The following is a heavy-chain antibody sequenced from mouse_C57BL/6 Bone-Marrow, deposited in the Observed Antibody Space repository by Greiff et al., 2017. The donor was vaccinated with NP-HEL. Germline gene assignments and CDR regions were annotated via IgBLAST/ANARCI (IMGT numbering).Heavy chain of an antibody. D-gene: IGHD2-1*01. Sequence: EVKLVESGEGLVKPGGSLKLSCAASGFTFSSYAMSWVRQTPEKRLEWVAYISSGGDYIYYADNARNTLYLQMSSLKSEDTAMYYCTRDHDGNYWYFDVWGTGTTVTVSS. J-gene: IGHJ1*03. CDR3: TRDHDGNYWYFDV. V-gene: IGHV5-9-1*02. CDR1: GFTFSSYA. CDR2: ISSGGDYI.